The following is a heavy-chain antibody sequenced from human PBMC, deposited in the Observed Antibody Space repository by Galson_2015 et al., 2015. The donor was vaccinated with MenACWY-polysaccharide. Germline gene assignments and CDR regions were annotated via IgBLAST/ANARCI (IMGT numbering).Heavy chain of an antibody. CDR2: IRASGRST. D-gene: IGHD5-18*01. J-gene: IGHJ6*02. Sequence: SLRLSCAASGFTFSSYAMTWVRQAPGKGLEWVSTIRASGRSTFYADSVKGRFTISRDNSKNTLYLQLNSLRAEDTSVYYCAKVHSYAYVNFYYGMDVWGQGTTVIVSS. CDR1: GFTFSSYA. CDR3: AKVHSYAYVNFYYGMDV. V-gene: IGHV3-23*01.